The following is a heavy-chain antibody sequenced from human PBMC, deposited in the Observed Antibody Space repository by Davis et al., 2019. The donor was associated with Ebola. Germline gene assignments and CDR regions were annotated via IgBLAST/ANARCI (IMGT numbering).Heavy chain of an antibody. CDR3: ARDLGIAVAGTGDY. Sequence: SVKVSCKASGGTFSSYAISWVRQAPGQGLEWMGRIIPILGIASYAQKFQGRVTITADKSTSTAYMELSSLRSEDTAVYYCARDLGIAVAGTGDYWGQGTLVTVSS. V-gene: IGHV1-69*04. D-gene: IGHD6-19*01. J-gene: IGHJ4*02. CDR1: GGTFSSYA. CDR2: IIPILGIA.